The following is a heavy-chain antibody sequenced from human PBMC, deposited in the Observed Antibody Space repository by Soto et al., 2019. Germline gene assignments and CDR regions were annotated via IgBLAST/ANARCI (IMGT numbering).Heavy chain of an antibody. CDR3: ARAQYCGGDCYSTAFDI. CDR2: IYYSGST. V-gene: IGHV4-30-4*01. Sequence: QVQLQESGPGLVKPSQTLSLTCTVSGGSISSGDYYWSWIRQPPGKGLEWIGYIYYSGSTYYNPSLKSRVTISVDTSKNQFSLKLSSVTAADTAVYYCARAQYCGGDCYSTAFDIWGQGTMVTVSS. CDR1: GGSISSGDYY. J-gene: IGHJ3*02. D-gene: IGHD2-21*02.